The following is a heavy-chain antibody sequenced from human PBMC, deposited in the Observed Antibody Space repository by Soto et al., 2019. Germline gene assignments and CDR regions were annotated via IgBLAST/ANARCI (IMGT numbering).Heavy chain of an antibody. CDR2: ISHSGGTA. D-gene: IGHD1-20*01. CDR3: AKGRGHNCNFDY. J-gene: IGHJ4*02. Sequence: EVQLLESGGGSVQPGGSLRLSCAASGFTFSSYAMHWVRRPPGKGLEWVSGISHSGGTAYYADSVKGRFSISRDSLVNTLYLQMNILRAEDTAVYYFAKGRGHNCNFDYWGQGTLVTVSP. CDR1: GFTFSSYA. V-gene: IGHV3-23*01.